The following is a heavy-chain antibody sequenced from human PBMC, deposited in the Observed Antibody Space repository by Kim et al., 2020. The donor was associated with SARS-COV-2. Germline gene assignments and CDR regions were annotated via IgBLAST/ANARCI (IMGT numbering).Heavy chain of an antibody. V-gene: IGHV3-33*01. CDR2: IWYDGSNK. D-gene: IGHD3-10*01. CDR1: GFTFSSYG. J-gene: IGHJ6*02. Sequence: GGSLRLSCAASGFTFSSYGMHWVRQAPGKGLEWVAVIWYDGSNKYYADSVKGRFTISRDNSKNTLYLQMNSLRAEDTAVYYCATLWFGELLSNLYYYYGMDVWGQGTTVTVSS. CDR3: ATLWFGELLSNLYYYYGMDV.